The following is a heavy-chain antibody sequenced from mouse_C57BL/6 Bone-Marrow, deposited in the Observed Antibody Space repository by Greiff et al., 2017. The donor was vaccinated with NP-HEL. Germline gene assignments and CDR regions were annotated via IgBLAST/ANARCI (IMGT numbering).Heavy chain of an antibody. J-gene: IGHJ1*03. Sequence: VQLKESGPVLVKPGASVKMSCKASGYTFTDYYMNWVKQSHGKSLEWIGVINPYNGGTSYNQKFKGKATLTVDKSSSTAYMELNSLTSEDSAVYDCARGGDDYPYWYFDVWGTGTTVTVSS. CDR2: INPYNGGT. CDR1: GYTFTDYY. V-gene: IGHV1-19*01. CDR3: ARGGDDYPYWYFDV. D-gene: IGHD2-4*01.